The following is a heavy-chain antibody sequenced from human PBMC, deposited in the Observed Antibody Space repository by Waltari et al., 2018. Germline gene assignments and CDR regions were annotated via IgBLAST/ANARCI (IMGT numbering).Heavy chain of an antibody. J-gene: IGHJ4*02. Sequence: EVQLVESGGGVVKPGGTLRRACAASGVKCRSDGNNRVREAPGNVLEWVSSISISRSYIYYADSVKVRFTISRDNAQNSLYLQINSLRAEDPAVYYCARGPRRLESTFDYLGQVTLVTVSS. D-gene: IGHD6-25*01. CDR3: ARGPRRLESTFDY. CDR2: ISISRSYI. CDR1: GVKCRSDG. V-gene: IGHV3-21*01.